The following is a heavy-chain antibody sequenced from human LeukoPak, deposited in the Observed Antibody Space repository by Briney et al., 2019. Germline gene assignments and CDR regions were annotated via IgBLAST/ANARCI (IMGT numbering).Heavy chain of an antibody. V-gene: IGHV3-64*01. Sequence: GGSLRLSCAASGFTMHTYGMHWVRQAPGKGLEYVSGIGPDGGTTYYANSVRGRFTISRDNSKYMVYLQMVSLTADDMAVYYCARGAQLTDYWGQGTMVTVSS. CDR2: IGPDGGTT. J-gene: IGHJ4*02. CDR1: GFTMHTYG. CDR3: ARGAQLTDY. D-gene: IGHD6-13*01.